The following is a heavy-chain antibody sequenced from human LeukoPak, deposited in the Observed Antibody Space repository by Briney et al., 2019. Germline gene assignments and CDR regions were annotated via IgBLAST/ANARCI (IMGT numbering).Heavy chain of an antibody. CDR1: GYTFTSYG. Sequence: ASVKVSCKAPGYTFTSYGISWVRQAPGQGLEWMGWISAYNGNTNYAQKLQGRVTMTTDTSTSTAYMELRSLRSDDTAVYYCARGLEKSSLVYYYYYYGMDVWGQGTTVTVSS. J-gene: IGHJ6*02. CDR3: ARGLEKSSLVYYYYYYGMDV. CDR2: ISAYNGNT. V-gene: IGHV1-18*01. D-gene: IGHD2-8*02.